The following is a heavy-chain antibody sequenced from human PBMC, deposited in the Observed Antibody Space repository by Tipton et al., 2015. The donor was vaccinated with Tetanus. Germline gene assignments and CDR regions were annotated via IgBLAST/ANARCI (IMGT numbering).Heavy chain of an antibody. V-gene: IGHV4-61*01. CDR2: IYYSGST. J-gene: IGHJ6*02. D-gene: IGHD6-13*01. CDR1: GGSVSSGSYY. CDR3: ARGFFNSYSSSWYPCYYGMDV. Sequence: VKPSETLSLTCTVSGGSVSSGSYYWSWIRQPPGKGLEWIGYIYYSGSTNYNPSLKSRVTISVDTSKNQFSLKLSSVTAADTAVYYCARGFFNSYSSSWYPCYYGMDVWGQGTTVTVSS.